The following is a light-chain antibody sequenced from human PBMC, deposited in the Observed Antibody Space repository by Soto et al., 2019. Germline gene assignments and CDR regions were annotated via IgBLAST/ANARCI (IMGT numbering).Light chain of an antibody. Sequence: DIQMTQSPSSLSASVGDRVTITCRASQSIGTYLNWYQHKPGKAPKLLIFGASNLQSGVSSGFSGSGSGSEFILTISSLQPEDFATYYCQQTYSTPAFNFGQGTKLEIK. V-gene: IGKV1-39*01. J-gene: IGKJ2*01. CDR1: QSIGTY. CDR3: QQTYSTPAFN. CDR2: GAS.